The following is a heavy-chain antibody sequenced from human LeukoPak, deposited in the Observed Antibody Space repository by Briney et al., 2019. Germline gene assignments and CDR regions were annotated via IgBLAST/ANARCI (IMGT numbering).Heavy chain of an antibody. Sequence: GGSLRLSCTASGFTFSYYGMHWVRQAPGKGLEWVSFIRYDGNDKFYADSVKGRFAISRDTSRNTLYLQMNSLRAEDTAVYYCAKGRRLRITIFGVVPYLDYWGQGTLVTVSS. CDR3: AKGRRLRITIFGVVPYLDY. CDR2: IRYDGNDK. J-gene: IGHJ4*02. D-gene: IGHD3-3*01. CDR1: GFTFSYYG. V-gene: IGHV3-30*02.